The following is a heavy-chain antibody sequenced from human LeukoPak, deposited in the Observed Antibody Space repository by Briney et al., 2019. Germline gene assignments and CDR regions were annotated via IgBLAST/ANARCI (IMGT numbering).Heavy chain of an antibody. Sequence: PSETLSLTCTVSGGSISSDYWSWIRQPPGKGLEWVGYIYYSGNTNYNPSLKSRVTISVDTSKNQFSLKLRSVTAADTAVYYCARHHSSSWYEFDFWGQGTLVTVSS. CDR2: IYYSGNT. J-gene: IGHJ4*02. V-gene: IGHV4-59*08. CDR3: ARHHSSSWYEFDF. CDR1: GGSISSDY. D-gene: IGHD6-13*01.